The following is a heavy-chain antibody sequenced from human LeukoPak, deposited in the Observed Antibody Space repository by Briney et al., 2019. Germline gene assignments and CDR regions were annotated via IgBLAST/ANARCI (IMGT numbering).Heavy chain of an antibody. V-gene: IGHV5-51*01. CDR2: IYPGDSDT. Sequence: GESLKISCKGSGSSFTSYWIGWVRQMPGKGLEWMGIIYPGDSDTRYSPSFQGQVTISADKSLSTAYLQWSSLKASDTAMYYCGRRQSSGWFDYWGQGTPVTVSS. CDR3: GRRQSSGWFDY. J-gene: IGHJ5*01. CDR1: GSSFTSYW. D-gene: IGHD6-19*01.